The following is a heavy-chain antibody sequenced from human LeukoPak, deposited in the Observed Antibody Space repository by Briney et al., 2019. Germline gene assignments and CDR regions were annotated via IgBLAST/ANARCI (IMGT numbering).Heavy chain of an antibody. V-gene: IGHV4-4*02. J-gene: IGHJ4*02. Sequence: PSETLSLTCAVSGGSISSSNWWSWVRPPPGKGLEWIGEIYYSGSTYYNPSLKSRVTISVDTSKNQFSLKLSSVTAADTAVYYCVRVYGSDFAHFDYWGQGTLVTVSS. CDR1: GGSISSSNW. D-gene: IGHD2-21*02. CDR2: IYYSGST. CDR3: VRVYGSDFAHFDY.